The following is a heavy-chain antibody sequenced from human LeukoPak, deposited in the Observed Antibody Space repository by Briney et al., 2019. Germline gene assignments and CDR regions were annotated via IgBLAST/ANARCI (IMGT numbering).Heavy chain of an antibody. CDR2: IIPIFGTA. CDR3: ARDKATVVTLLGY. V-gene: IGHV1-69*05. Sequence: SVKVSCKASGGTFSSYAISWVRQAPGQGLEWMGGIIPIFGTANYAQKLQGRVTMTTDTSTSTAYMELRSLRSDDTAVYYCARDKATVVTLLGYWGQGTLVTVSS. J-gene: IGHJ4*02. D-gene: IGHD4-23*01. CDR1: GGTFSSYA.